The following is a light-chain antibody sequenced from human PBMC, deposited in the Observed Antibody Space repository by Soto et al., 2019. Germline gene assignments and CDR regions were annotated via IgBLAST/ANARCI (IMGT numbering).Light chain of an antibody. CDR2: WAS. CDR3: QHYYSSPFT. V-gene: IGKV4-1*01. J-gene: IGKJ3*01. CDR1: QSVLYSSNNRNY. Sequence: DIVMTQSPDSLAVSLGERATINCKSSQSVLYSSNNRNYLAWYQQKPGQPPKLLISWASTRESGVPDRFSGSGSGTDFTPTISSLQAEDVAVYYCQHYYSSPFTFGPGTKVDIK.